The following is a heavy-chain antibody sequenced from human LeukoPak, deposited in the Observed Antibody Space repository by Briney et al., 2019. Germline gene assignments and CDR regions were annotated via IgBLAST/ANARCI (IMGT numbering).Heavy chain of an antibody. CDR2: IWYDGSNK. J-gene: IGHJ6*02. Sequence: GRSLRLSCAASGFTFSSYGMHWVRQAPGKGLEWVAVIWYDGSNKYYADSVKGRFTISRDNSKNTLYLQMNSLRAEDTAVYYCAGSSSWYSGMDVWGQGTTVTVSS. CDR1: GFTFSSYG. D-gene: IGHD6-13*01. V-gene: IGHV3-33*01. CDR3: AGSSSWYSGMDV.